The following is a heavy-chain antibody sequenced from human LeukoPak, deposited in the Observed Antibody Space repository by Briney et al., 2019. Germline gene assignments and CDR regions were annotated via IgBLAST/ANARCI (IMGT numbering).Heavy chain of an antibody. CDR1: GFTVSSNY. CDR2: ISGSGDNT. D-gene: IGHD4-23*01. CDR3: AKDVTVVTPGFDY. V-gene: IGHV3-23*01. J-gene: IGHJ4*02. Sequence: SGGSLRLSCAASGFTVSSNYMSWVRQAPGKGLEWVSTISGSGDNTYYADSVKGRFTISRDNSKNTLYLQMNSLRAEDTAVYYCAKDVTVVTPGFDYWGQGTLVTVSS.